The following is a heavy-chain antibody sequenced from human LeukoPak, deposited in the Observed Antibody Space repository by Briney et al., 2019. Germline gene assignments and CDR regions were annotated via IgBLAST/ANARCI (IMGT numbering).Heavy chain of an antibody. CDR1: VFTFSGYA. CDR2: ICGASGTT. D-gene: IGHD2-21*02. Sequence: GGSLRLSSADSVFTFSGYAMTCVRQAPGEGLECVSTICGASGTTYYADSVKGRFNISRDNSKKTLYLQMDSLRAEDTAVYYCAVYCSGGCYSGLVWGQGTLVTVSS. CDR3: AVYCSGGCYSGLV. V-gene: IGHV3-23*01. J-gene: IGHJ4*02.